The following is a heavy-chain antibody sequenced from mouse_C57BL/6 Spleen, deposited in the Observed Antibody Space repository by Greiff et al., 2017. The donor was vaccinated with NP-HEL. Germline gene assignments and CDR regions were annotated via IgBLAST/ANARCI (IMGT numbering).Heavy chain of an antibody. J-gene: IGHJ3*01. CDR1: GYTFTSYW. Sequence: QVQLQQPGAELVKPGASVKLSCKASGYTFTSYWMHWVKQRPGQGLEWIGMIHPNSGSTNYNEKFKSKATLTVDKSSSTAYMQLSSLTSEDSAVYYCAKDGAIYDGYSAYWGQGTLVTVSA. CDR2: IHPNSGST. D-gene: IGHD2-3*01. CDR3: AKDGAIYDGYSAY. V-gene: IGHV1-64*01.